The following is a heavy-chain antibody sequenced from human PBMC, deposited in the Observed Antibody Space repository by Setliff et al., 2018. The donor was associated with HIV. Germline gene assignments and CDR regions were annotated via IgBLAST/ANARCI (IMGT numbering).Heavy chain of an antibody. Sequence: SETLSLTCSVSGYSITSGYFWAWVRQPPGQGLEWIGRVDSLGTTYYNPSLKSRVTTSVDTSKNQFSPKLRSVTAADTAVYYCARFSTVVTAGAFDIWGQGTMVTVS. CDR2: VDSLGTT. D-gene: IGHD2-15*01. CDR1: GYSITSGYF. J-gene: IGHJ3*02. CDR3: ARFSTVVTAGAFDI. V-gene: IGHV4-38-2*02.